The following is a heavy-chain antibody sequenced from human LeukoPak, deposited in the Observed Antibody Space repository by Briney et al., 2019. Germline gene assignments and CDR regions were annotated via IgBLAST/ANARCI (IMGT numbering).Heavy chain of an antibody. CDR2: IYYSGST. J-gene: IGHJ4*02. D-gene: IGHD4-17*01. CDR1: GGSISSYY. V-gene: IGHV4-59*08. Sequence: PSETLSLTCTVSGGSISSYYWSWIRQPPGKGLEWIGYIYYSGSTNYNPSLKSRVTISVDTSKNQFSLKLSSVTAADTAVYYCARLDLTTVTTIFSKQTRYYFDYWGQGTLVTVSS. CDR3: ARLDLTTVTTIFSKQTRYYFDY.